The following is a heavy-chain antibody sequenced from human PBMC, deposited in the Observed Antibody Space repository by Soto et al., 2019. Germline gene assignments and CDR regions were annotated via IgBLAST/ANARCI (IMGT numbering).Heavy chain of an antibody. CDR3: ARHNGPLGAVYYYDMDV. J-gene: IGHJ6*02. Sequence: QLQLQESGPGLVKPSETLSLTCTVSGGSISSSSYYWGWIRQPPGKGLEWIGSIYYSGYTYYNPSRKSRGTRAVDTSKNQCSRRLSSVTAADTAVYYGARHNGPLGAVYYYDMDVWGQGTTVTVSS. V-gene: IGHV4-39*01. CDR1: GGSISSSSYY. CDR2: IYYSGYT.